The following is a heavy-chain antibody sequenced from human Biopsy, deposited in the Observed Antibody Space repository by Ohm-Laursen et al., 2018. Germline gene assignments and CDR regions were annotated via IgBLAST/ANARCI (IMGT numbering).Heavy chain of an antibody. Sequence: SLRLSCAASGFTFSNSGMHWVRQAPGKGLEWVAAISYDGSKTDYGDSVKGRLNISRDNSKNALYLQINTLTLEDTAFYYCARGLSSGWYGYFDVWGRGTLVTVSS. V-gene: IGHV3-30*03. CDR2: ISYDGSKT. D-gene: IGHD6-19*01. CDR3: ARGLSSGWYGYFDV. CDR1: GFTFSNSG. J-gene: IGHJ2*01.